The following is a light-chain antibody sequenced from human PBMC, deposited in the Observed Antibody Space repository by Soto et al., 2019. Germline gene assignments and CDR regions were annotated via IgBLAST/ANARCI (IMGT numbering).Light chain of an antibody. CDR2: DVS. CDR1: SSDVGSYNR. J-gene: IGLJ1*01. CDR3: CSYAGSTTHV. V-gene: IGLV2-18*02. Sequence: QSVLTQPPSVSGSPGQSVTISCTGTSSDVGSYNRVSWYQQPPGTAPKLMIYDVSKRPSGVPDRFSGSKSGNTASLTISGLQAEDEADYYCCSYAGSTTHVFGTATKVTVL.